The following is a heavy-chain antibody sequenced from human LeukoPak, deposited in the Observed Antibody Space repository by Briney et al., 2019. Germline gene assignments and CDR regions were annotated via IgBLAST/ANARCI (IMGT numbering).Heavy chain of an antibody. Sequence: GASVKVSCKASGGTFSSYAISWVRQAPGQGLEWMGGIIPILGTANYAQKFQGRVTITADESTSTAYMELSSLRSEDTAVYYCARGPLMVYDNWFDPWGQGTLVTVSS. V-gene: IGHV1-69*13. CDR2: IIPILGTA. J-gene: IGHJ5*02. CDR3: ARGPLMVYDNWFDP. D-gene: IGHD2-8*01. CDR1: GGTFSSYA.